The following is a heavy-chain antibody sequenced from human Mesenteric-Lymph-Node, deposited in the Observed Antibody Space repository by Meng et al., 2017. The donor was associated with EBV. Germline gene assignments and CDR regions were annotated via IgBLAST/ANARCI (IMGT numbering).Heavy chain of an antibody. CDR1: GGSISSGGYS. D-gene: IGHD3-10*01. J-gene: IGHJ3*02. V-gene: IGHV4-30-2*01. CDR3: ARNSSVRGDDAFDI. CDR2: ISHSGTT. Sequence: QLQLQGSGSGLVKPSQTLSLTCAVSGGSISSGGYSWSWIRQPPGKGLDWIGYISHSGTTYYNPSLKSRVTISVDRAKNQFSLKLSSVTAADTAVYYCARNSSVRGDDAFDIWGQGTMVTVSS.